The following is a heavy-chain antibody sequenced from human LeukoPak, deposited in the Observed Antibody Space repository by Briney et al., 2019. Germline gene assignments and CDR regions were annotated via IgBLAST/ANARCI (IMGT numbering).Heavy chain of an antibody. CDR1: GYTLTELS. CDR3: ATDIMVRGVLDYYGMDV. J-gene: IGHJ6*02. V-gene: IGHV1-24*01. D-gene: IGHD3-10*01. Sequence: GASVKVSCKVSGYTLTELSMHWVRQAPGKGLEWMGGFDPEDGETIYAQKFQGRVTMTEDTSTDTAYMELSSLRSEDTAVYYCATDIMVRGVLDYYGMDVWGQGTTVTVSS. CDR2: FDPEDGET.